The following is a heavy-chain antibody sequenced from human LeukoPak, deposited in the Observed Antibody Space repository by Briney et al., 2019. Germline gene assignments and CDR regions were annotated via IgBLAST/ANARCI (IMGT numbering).Heavy chain of an antibody. CDR3: ARGLWFGESPTFDY. J-gene: IGHJ4*02. CDR2: ISYDGSNK. CDR1: GFTFSSYA. D-gene: IGHD3-10*01. V-gene: IGHV3-30*04. Sequence: GGSLRLSCAASGFTFSSYAMHWVRQAPGKGLEWVAVISYDGSNKYYADSVKGRFTISRDNSKNTLYLQMNSLRAEDTAVYYCARGLWFGESPTFDYWGQGTLVTVSS.